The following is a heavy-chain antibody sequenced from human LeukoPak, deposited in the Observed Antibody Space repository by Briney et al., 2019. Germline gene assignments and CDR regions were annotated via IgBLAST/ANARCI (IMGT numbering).Heavy chain of an antibody. D-gene: IGHD1-26*01. V-gene: IGHV4-39*07. CDR1: GGSISSISDY. Sequence: PSETLSLTCTVSGGSISSISDYWGWIRQPPGKGLEWIGSIYYSGRTYYNPSLKSRVTISVDTSKNQFSLELNSVTAADTAVYYCARGIVPPVKVRKNWFDPWGQGTLVTVSS. CDR3: ARGIVPPVKVRKNWFDP. J-gene: IGHJ5*02. CDR2: IYYSGRT.